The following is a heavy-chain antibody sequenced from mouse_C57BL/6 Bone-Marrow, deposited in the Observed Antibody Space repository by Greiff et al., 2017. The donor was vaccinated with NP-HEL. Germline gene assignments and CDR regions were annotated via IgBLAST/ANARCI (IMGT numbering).Heavy chain of an antibody. Sequence: QVQLQQPGTELVKPGASVKLSCKASGYTFTSYWMHWVKQRPGQGLEWIGNINPSNGGTNYNEKFKSKATLTVDKSSSTAYMQLSSLTSEDAAVYYCARNSGYSWYFDVWGTGTTVTVSS. CDR3: ARNSGYSWYFDV. D-gene: IGHD2-3*01. CDR2: INPSNGGT. J-gene: IGHJ1*03. V-gene: IGHV1-53*01. CDR1: GYTFTSYW.